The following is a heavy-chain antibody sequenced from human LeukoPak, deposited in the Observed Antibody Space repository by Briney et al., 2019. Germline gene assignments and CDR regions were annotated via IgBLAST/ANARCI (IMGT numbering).Heavy chain of an antibody. V-gene: IGHV1-18*01. Sequence: ASVKVSCKASGYTFTSYGISWVRQAPGQGLEWMGWISAYNGNTNYAQKLQGRVTMTTDTSTSTAYMELRSLRSDDTAVYYCARERPDYGDYYFDYWGQGTLVTVSS. CDR1: GYTFTSYG. CDR2: ISAYNGNT. CDR3: ARERPDYGDYYFDY. J-gene: IGHJ4*02. D-gene: IGHD4-17*01.